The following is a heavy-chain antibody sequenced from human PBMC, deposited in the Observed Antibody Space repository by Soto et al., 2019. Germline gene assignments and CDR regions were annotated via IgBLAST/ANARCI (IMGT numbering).Heavy chain of an antibody. CDR1: GGSISSYY. CDR3: ARGGEIDPLLTGDLEFGDWYFDL. D-gene: IGHD7-27*01. V-gene: IGHV4-59*01. Sequence: SETLSLTCTVSGGSISSYYWSWIRQPPGKGLEWIGYIYYSGSTNYNPSLKSRVTISVDTSKNQFSLKLSSVTAADTAVYYCARGGEIDPLLTGDLEFGDWYFDLWGRGTLVTVSS. CDR2: IYYSGST. J-gene: IGHJ2*01.